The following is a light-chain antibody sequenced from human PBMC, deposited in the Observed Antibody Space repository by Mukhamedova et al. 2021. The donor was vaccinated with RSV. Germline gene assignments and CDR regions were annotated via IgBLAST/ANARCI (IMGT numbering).Light chain of an antibody. CDR2: AAS. Sequence: GKAPKLLISAASTLQSGVPSRFSGSGSGTDFTLTISRLEPEDFAVYYCQQYGSSTWTFGQGTKVEIK. V-gene: IGKV1-8*01. J-gene: IGKJ1*01. CDR3: QQYGSSTWT.